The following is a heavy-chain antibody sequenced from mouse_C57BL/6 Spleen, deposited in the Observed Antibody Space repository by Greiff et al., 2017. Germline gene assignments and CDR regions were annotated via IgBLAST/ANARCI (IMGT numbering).Heavy chain of an antibody. D-gene: IGHD2-4*01. Sequence: DVKLVESGGGLVKPGGSLKLSCAASGFTFSSYAMSWVRQTPEKRLEWVATISDGGSYTYYPDNVKGRFTISRDNAKNNLYLQMSHLKSEDTAMYYCARGGGYDYNWYFDVWGTGTTVTVSS. V-gene: IGHV5-4*03. J-gene: IGHJ1*03. CDR2: ISDGGSYT. CDR3: ARGGGYDYNWYFDV. CDR1: GFTFSSYA.